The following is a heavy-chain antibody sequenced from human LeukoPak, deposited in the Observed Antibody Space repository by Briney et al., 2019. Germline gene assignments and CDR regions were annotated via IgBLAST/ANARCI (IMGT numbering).Heavy chain of an antibody. Sequence: SETLSLTCTVSGGSISSSSYYWGWIRQPPGKGLEWIGSIYYSRSTYYNPSLKSRVTISVDTSKNQFSLKLSSVTAADTAVYYCARAGYCSGGRCYSDYYYGMDVWGQGTTVTVSS. D-gene: IGHD2-15*01. CDR3: ARAGYCSGGRCYSDYYYGMDV. V-gene: IGHV4-39*01. CDR1: GGSISSSSYY. CDR2: IYYSRST. J-gene: IGHJ6*02.